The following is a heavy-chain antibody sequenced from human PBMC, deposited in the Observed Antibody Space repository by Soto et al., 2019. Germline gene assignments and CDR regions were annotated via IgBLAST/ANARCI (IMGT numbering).Heavy chain of an antibody. J-gene: IGHJ5*02. D-gene: IGHD6-19*01. CDR2: ISSSSSTI. CDR1: GFTFSSYS. V-gene: IGHV3-48*02. Sequence: PGGSLRLSCAASGFTFSSYSMNWVRQAPGKGLEWVSYISSSSSTIYYADSVKGRFTIFRDNAKNSLYLQMNSLRDEDTAVYYCARDQTQWLVQGSWFDPWGQGTLVTVSS. CDR3: ARDQTQWLVQGSWFDP.